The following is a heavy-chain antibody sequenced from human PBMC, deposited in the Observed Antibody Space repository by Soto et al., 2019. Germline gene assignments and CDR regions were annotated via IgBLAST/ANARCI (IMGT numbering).Heavy chain of an antibody. Sequence: VQLLESGGGLIQPGGSLRLSCAASGFTFSYGIHWLRQAPGKGLEWVAYISYDSSNKFYGDSVKGRFTISRDNSNNTNFLQMNSLRAEDTTAYYCAKLVIANCRGNTGADYWGQGTLVAVSS. CDR1: GFTFSYG. D-gene: IGHD2-21*01. CDR2: ISYDSSNK. J-gene: IGHJ4*02. V-gene: IGHV3-30*18. CDR3: AKLVIANCRGNTGADY.